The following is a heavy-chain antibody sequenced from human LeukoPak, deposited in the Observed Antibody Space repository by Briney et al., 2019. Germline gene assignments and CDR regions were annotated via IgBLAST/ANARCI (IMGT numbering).Heavy chain of an antibody. J-gene: IGHJ2*01. V-gene: IGHV4-34*01. CDR3: ARIWSGYYSPNWYFDL. Sequence: SETLSLTCAVYGGSFSGYYWSWIRQPPGKGLEWIGEINHSGSTNYNPSLKSRVTISVDTSKNQFSLKLSSVTAADTAVYYCARIWSGYYSPNWYFDLWGRGTLVTVSS. D-gene: IGHD3-3*01. CDR1: GGSFSGYY. CDR2: INHSGST.